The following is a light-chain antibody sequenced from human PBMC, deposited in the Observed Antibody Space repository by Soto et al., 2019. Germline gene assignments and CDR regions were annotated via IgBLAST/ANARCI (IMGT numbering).Light chain of an antibody. Sequence: DIQMTQSPSSLSASVGDRVTITCRASQSISSYLNWYQQKPGKAPKLLIYAASSLQSGVPSRFSGSGSGTDFTRTISSLEPEGFATYYCQQCYSTPNAFGPGTKVDIK. J-gene: IGKJ3*01. CDR3: QQCYSTPNA. V-gene: IGKV1-39*01. CDR2: AAS. CDR1: QSISSY.